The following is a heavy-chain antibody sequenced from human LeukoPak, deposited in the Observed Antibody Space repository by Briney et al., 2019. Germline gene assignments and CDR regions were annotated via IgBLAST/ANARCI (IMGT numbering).Heavy chain of an antibody. CDR3: AREGYYGSGSPPSLYFDY. Sequence: PGGSLRLPCAASGFTFSSYWMSWVRQAPGKGLEWVAVTSSDLNVRLYADSVKGRFTISRDNSRSTLYLQMNSLRPEDTAIYYCAREGYYGSGSPPSLYFDYWGQGTLVTVSS. V-gene: IGHV3-30*03. J-gene: IGHJ4*02. CDR1: GFTFSSYW. D-gene: IGHD3-10*01. CDR2: TSSDLNVR.